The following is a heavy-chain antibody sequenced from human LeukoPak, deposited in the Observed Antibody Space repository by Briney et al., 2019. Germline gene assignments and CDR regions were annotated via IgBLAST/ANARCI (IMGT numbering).Heavy chain of an antibody. Sequence: SETLSLTCTVSGGSISSYYWSWIRQPPGKGLEWIGYIYYSGSTNYNPSLKSRVTISVDTSKNQFSLKLSSVTAADTAVYYCARLRAFYWLYPFDPWGQGTLVTVSS. D-gene: IGHD3-9*01. CDR1: GGSISSYY. V-gene: IGHV4-59*08. CDR3: ARLRAFYWLYPFDP. J-gene: IGHJ5*02. CDR2: IYYSGST.